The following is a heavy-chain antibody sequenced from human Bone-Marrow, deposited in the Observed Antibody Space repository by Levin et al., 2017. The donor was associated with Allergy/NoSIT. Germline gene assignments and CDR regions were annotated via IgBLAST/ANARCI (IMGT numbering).Heavy chain of an antibody. Sequence: SCAASGFTFSSYGMHWVRQAPGKGLEWVAVISYDGSNKYYADSVKGRFTISRDNSKNTLYLQMNSLRAEDTAVYYCAKGGGEVAVAGTGGQGTLVTVSS. CDR2: ISYDGSNK. CDR1: GFTFSSYG. D-gene: IGHD6-19*01. J-gene: IGHJ4*02. CDR3: AKGGGEVAVAGT. V-gene: IGHV3-30*18.